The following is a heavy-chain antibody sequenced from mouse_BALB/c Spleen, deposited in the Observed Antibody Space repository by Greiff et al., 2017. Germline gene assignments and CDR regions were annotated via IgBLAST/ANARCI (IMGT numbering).Heavy chain of an antibody. CDR2: IYPSDSYT. Sequence: QVQLKHPGAELVRPGASVKLSCKASGYSFTSYWINWVKQRPGQGLEWIGNIYPSDSYTNYNQKFKDKATLTVDKSSSTAYMQLSSPTSEDSAVYYCTRLYGNYGGPFDYWGQGTTLTVSS. D-gene: IGHD2-1*01. V-gene: IGHV1-69*02. CDR3: TRLYGNYGGPFDY. CDR1: GYSFTSYW. J-gene: IGHJ2*01.